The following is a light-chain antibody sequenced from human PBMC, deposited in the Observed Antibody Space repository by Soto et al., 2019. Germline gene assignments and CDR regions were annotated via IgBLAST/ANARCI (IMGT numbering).Light chain of an antibody. J-gene: IGKJ5*01. Sequence: EIVLTQSPVTLSLSPGERATLTCRASQSVISSYLAWYQQKSGQSPRLLIYDVSIRATGVPARFSGTGSETDFTLTISGLQSEDSAVYFCQQYNNWPFSFGQGTRLEIK. CDR3: QQYNNWPFS. CDR2: DVS. CDR1: QSVISS. V-gene: IGKV3-15*01.